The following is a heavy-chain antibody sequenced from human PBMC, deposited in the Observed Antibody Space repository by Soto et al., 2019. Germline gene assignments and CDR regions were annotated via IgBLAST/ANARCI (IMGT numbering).Heavy chain of an antibody. J-gene: IGHJ4*02. CDR1: GFTFSSYS. V-gene: IGHV3-21*01. CDR2: ISSSSSYI. D-gene: IGHD1-7*01. Sequence: GGSLRLSCAASGFTFSSYSMNWVRQAPGKGLEWVSSISSSSSYIYYADSVKGRFTISRDNAKNSLYLQMNSLRAEDTAVYYCARGMTPYNWNYLTPDYYFDYWGQGTLVTVSS. CDR3: ARGMTPYNWNYLTPDYYFDY.